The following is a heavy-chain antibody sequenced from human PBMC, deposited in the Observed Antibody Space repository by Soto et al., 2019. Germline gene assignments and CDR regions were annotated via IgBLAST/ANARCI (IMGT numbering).Heavy chain of an antibody. J-gene: IGHJ4*02. CDR1: GGSFSGYY. CDR3: ARGSNGSGSFDY. D-gene: IGHD3-10*01. V-gene: IGHV4-34*01. CDR2: INHSGST. Sequence: RSLTCAVYGGSFSGYYWSWIRQPPGKGLEWIGEINHSGSTNYNPSLKSRVTISVDTSKNQFSLKLSSVTAADTAVYYCARGSNGSGSFDYWGQGXLVTVYS.